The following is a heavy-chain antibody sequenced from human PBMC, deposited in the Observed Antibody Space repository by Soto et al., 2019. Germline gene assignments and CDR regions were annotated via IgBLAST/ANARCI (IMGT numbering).Heavy chain of an antibody. V-gene: IGHV3-23*01. J-gene: IGHJ3*01. CDR3: AIGGSNGWKDAIDG. CDR2: ISGSGGSA. D-gene: IGHD2-8*01. CDR1: GFTFSSYV. Sequence: PGGSLRLSCAASGFTFSSYVMNWVRQAPGKGLEWVSAISGSGGSAYYAYSVEGRFTFSRDNSKNTLHLLMNSLRVEDTAVYYWAIGGSNGWKDAIDGGGQGTMVTVSS.